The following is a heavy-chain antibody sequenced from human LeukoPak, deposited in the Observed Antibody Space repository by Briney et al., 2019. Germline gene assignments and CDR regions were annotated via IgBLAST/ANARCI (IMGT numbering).Heavy chain of an antibody. Sequence: PGRSLRLSCAGSGFTFSSYGMHWVRQAPGEGLEWVAVIWSDGINKHYADSVKGRFTISRDNSKNTLYLQMNSLRAEDTAVYYCARDRGSGTLPYWYFDLWGRGTLVTVSS. J-gene: IGHJ2*01. D-gene: IGHD3-10*01. CDR1: GFTFSSYG. CDR3: ARDRGSGTLPYWYFDL. V-gene: IGHV3-33*01. CDR2: IWSDGINK.